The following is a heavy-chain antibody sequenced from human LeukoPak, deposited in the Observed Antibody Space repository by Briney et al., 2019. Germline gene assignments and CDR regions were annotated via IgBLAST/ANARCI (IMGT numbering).Heavy chain of an antibody. CDR2: IYYRGST. V-gene: IGHV4-39*07. Sequence: SSETLSLTCTVSGGSISSSSYYWGWIRQPPGKGLEWIRNIYYRGSTYYNPSLKSRVTISVDTSKNQFSLKLSSVTAADTAVYYCARVYYYYYYMDIWGKGTTVTVSS. CDR1: GGSISSSSYY. CDR3: ARVYYYYYYMDI. J-gene: IGHJ6*03.